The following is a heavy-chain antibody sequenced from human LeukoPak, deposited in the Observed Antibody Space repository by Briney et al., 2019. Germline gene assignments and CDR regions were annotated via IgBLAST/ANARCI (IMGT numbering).Heavy chain of an antibody. D-gene: IGHD5-24*01. CDR2: IDTDGKTT. V-gene: IGHV3-74*01. Sequence: GGSLRLSCAASGFTFNTYVMHWVRQPPGKGLVWVARIDTDGKTTTYAHPVKGRFTISRDNAKNMLYVQMNSLRAEDTAVYYCVRDKDGYNFWGQGTLVSVSS. CDR1: GFTFNTYV. CDR3: VRDKDGYNF. J-gene: IGHJ4*02.